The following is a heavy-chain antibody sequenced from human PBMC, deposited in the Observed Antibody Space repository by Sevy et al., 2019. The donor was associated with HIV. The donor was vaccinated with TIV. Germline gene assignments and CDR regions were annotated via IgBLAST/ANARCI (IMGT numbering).Heavy chain of an antibody. D-gene: IGHD6-6*01. CDR3: ATWGIVGRRVFDN. Sequence: GGSLRLSCAAFGFTVSSNAMAWFRRAPGKGLEGVSGLGAGGGFPYYADSVKGRFTISRDNSKNTLHLQMSSLGAEDTAVYYCATWGIVGRRVFDNWGQGTLVTVSS. V-gene: IGHV3-23*01. CDR2: LGAGGGFP. CDR1: GFTVSSNA. J-gene: IGHJ4*02.